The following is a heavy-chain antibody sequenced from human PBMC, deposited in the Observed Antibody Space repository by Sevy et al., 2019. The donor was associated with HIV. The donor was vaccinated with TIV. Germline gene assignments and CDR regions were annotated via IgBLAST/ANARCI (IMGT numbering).Heavy chain of an antibody. V-gene: IGHV3-7*01. J-gene: IGHJ4*02. D-gene: IGHD6-19*01. CDR3: AKIGKRGWYFDS. Sequence: GGSLRLSCAASGFRFSNFWMSWVRQAPGKGLEWVANINEDGAVKYYADSVKGRFIISRDTANDSLYVQMFSLRAEDTAVYYCAKIGKRGWYFDSWGQGTRVTVSS. CDR1: GFRFSNFW. CDR2: INEDGAVK.